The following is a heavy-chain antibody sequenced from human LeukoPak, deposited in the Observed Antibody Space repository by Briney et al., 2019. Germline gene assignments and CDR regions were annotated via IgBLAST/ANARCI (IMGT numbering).Heavy chain of an antibody. V-gene: IGHV3-21*01. CDR1: GFTFSSYS. CDR3: ARVVEEYWYGVDV. J-gene: IGHJ6*02. CDR2: ISSSSSYI. Sequence: GGSLRLSCAASGFTFSSYSMNWVRQAPGKGLEWVSSISSSSSYIYYADSVKGRFTISRDNAKNSLYLQMNSLRAEDTAVYYCARVVEEYWYGVDVWGQGTTVTVSS. D-gene: IGHD2/OR15-2a*01.